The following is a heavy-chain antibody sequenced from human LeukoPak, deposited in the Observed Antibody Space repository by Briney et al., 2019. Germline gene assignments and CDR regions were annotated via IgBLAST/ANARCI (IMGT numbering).Heavy chain of an antibody. Sequence: PSETLSLTCTVSGGSISSGSYYWSWIRQPAGKGLEWIGRIYTSGSTNYNPSLKSRVTISVDTSKNQFSLKLSSVTAADTAVYYCARELASSVAYFDYWGQGTLVTVSS. D-gene: IGHD2-21*01. V-gene: IGHV4-61*02. J-gene: IGHJ4*02. CDR2: IYTSGST. CDR3: ARELASSVAYFDY. CDR1: GGSISSGSYY.